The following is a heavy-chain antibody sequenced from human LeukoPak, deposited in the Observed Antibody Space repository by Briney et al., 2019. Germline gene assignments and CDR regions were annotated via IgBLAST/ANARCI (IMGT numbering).Heavy chain of an antibody. D-gene: IGHD5-24*01. CDR2: IYYSGST. Sequence: PSETLSLTCAVYGGSFSGYYWSWIRQPPEKGLEWIGYIYYSGSTYYNPSLKSRVTISVDTSKIQFSLKLSSVTAADTAVYYCARGSRDGYKSPFDYWGQGTLVTVSS. J-gene: IGHJ4*02. V-gene: IGHV4-34*01. CDR1: GGSFSGYY. CDR3: ARGSRDGYKSPFDY.